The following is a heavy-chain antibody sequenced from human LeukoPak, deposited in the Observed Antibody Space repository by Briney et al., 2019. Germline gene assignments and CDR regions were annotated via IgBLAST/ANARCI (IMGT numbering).Heavy chain of an antibody. CDR1: GFTFSSYG. CDR3: ATPFRDSSGSYYNDWFDP. D-gene: IGHD3-22*01. V-gene: IGHV3-33*01. J-gene: IGHJ5*02. CDR2: IWNDGSQK. Sequence: PGRSLRLSCAASGFTFSSYGMHWVRQAPGKGLEWVAVIWNDGSQKYFADSVKGRFTISRDNSKNTLYLQMNSLRAEDTAVYFCATPFRDSSGSYYNDWFDPWGQGTLVTVSS.